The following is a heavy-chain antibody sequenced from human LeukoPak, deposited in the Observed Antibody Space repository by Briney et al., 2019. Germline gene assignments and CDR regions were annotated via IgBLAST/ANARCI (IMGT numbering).Heavy chain of an antibody. CDR2: IYYSGST. Sequence: SETLSLTCTVSGGSISSYYWSWIRQPPGKGLEWIGYIYYSGSTNYNPSLKSRVTISVDTSKNQFSLKLSSVTAADTAVYYCARSPRAAAGTKYYYGMDVWGQGTTVTVPS. V-gene: IGHV4-59*01. D-gene: IGHD6-13*01. J-gene: IGHJ6*02. CDR1: GGSISSYY. CDR3: ARSPRAAAGTKYYYGMDV.